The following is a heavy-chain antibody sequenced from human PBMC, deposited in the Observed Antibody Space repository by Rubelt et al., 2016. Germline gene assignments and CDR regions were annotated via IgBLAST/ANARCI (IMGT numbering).Heavy chain of an antibody. Sequence: EVQLVQSGAEVKKPGESLKISCKGSGYSFTSYWIGWVRQMPGKGLEWMGNIYPGDSDTRYSPSFQVQVTRSADKSISTAYLQWSSLKASDTAMYYCASLSSSSHDAFDIWGQGTMVTVSS. D-gene: IGHD6-6*01. CDR1: GYSFTSYW. CDR2: IYPGDSDT. V-gene: IGHV5-51*01. CDR3: ASLSSSSHDAFDI. J-gene: IGHJ3*02.